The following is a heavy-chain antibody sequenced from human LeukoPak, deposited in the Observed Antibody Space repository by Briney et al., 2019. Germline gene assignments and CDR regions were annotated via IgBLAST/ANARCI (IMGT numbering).Heavy chain of an antibody. CDR1: GFSFNNFA. CDR3: VKYALREIFFGDF. CDR2: ISPGSTRT. Sequence: GGSLRLSCAASGFSFNNFAMSWVRQAPGKGLEWVSAISPGSTRTYYAASVKGRFTISRDNSMNTLYLHMDSLRAEDTAVYYCVKYALREIFFGDFWGQGTLVAVSS. V-gene: IGHV3-23*01. J-gene: IGHJ4*02. D-gene: IGHD3-3*01.